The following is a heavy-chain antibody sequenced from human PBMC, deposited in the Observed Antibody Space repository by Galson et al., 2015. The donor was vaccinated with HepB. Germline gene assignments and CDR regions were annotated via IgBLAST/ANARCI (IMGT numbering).Heavy chain of an antibody. V-gene: IGHV3-48*02. Sequence: SLRLSCAASGFTFSSYTMNWVRQAPGKGLEWVSYISTSSNTKYYADSVKGRLTISRDNAKNSLYLEMNSLRDEDTAVYYCGRAGFYGWGYWYFDPWGRGTLVTVSS. D-gene: IGHD3-10*01. CDR1: GFTFSSYT. CDR3: GRAGFYGWGYWYFDP. CDR2: ISTSSNTK. J-gene: IGHJ2*01.